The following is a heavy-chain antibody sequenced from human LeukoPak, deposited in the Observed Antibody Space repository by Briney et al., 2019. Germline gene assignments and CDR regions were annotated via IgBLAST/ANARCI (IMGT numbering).Heavy chain of an antibody. CDR3: ARDWIVGATYFDY. CDR2: ISGSGGNT. V-gene: IGHV3-23*01. Sequence: TGGSLRLSCAASGFTFSTYGMNWVRQAPGKGLEWVSVISGSGGNTYYADSVKGRFTISRDNSKNTLYLQMNSLRAEDTAVYYCARDWIVGATYFDYWGQGTLVTVSS. D-gene: IGHD1-26*01. J-gene: IGHJ4*02. CDR1: GFTFSTYG.